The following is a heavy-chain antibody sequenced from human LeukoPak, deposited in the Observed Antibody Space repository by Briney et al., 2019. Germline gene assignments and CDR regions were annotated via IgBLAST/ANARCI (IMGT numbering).Heavy chain of an antibody. V-gene: IGHV4-59*01. D-gene: IGHD3-22*01. J-gene: IGHJ3*02. CDR1: GGSISSYY. CDR3: ARDASYDSSGYYHDAFDI. Sequence: SETLSLTCTVSGGSISSYYWSWIRQPPGKGLEWIGYIYYSGSTNYNPSLKSRVTISVDTSKNQFSLKLSPVTAADTAVYYCARDASYDSSGYYHDAFDIWGQGTMVTVSS. CDR2: IYYSGST.